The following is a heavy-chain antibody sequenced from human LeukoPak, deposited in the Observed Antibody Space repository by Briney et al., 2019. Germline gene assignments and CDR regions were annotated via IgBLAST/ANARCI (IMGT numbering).Heavy chain of an antibody. CDR3: ASTVLRWGSGWYLPDY. Sequence: SETLSLTCTVSGGSISSYYWSWIRQPPGKGLEWMGYIYYSGSTNYNPSLKSRVTISVDTSKNQFSLKLSSVTAADTAVYYCASTVLRWGSGWYLPDYWGQGTLVTVSS. V-gene: IGHV4-59*01. CDR2: IYYSGST. CDR1: GGSISSYY. J-gene: IGHJ4*02. D-gene: IGHD6-19*01.